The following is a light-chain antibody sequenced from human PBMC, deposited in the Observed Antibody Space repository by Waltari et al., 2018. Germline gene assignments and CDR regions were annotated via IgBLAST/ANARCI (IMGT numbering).Light chain of an antibody. CDR3: QSADSSGKI. Sequence: SYDFTQPPSVSVSPGQTARIPCSRDALPKQYTYWYQEKPGQAPVAVIYKDSERPSGTPERFSVSSSGTTVTLTISGVQAEDEADYYCQSADSSGKIFGGGTKLTVL. CDR1: ALPKQY. CDR2: KDS. V-gene: IGLV3-25*03. J-gene: IGLJ2*01.